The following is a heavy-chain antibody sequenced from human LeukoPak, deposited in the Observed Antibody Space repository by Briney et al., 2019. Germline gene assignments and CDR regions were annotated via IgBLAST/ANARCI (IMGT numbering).Heavy chain of an antibody. D-gene: IGHD6-19*01. CDR1: GFTFDDYA. J-gene: IGHJ4*02. CDR2: ISWNSGSI. CDR3: AKGGGQWLVESYFDY. V-gene: IGHV3-9*01. Sequence: GGSLRLSCAASGFTFDDYAMHWVRQAPGKGLEGVSGISWNSGSIGYADSVKGRFTISRDNAKNSLYLQMNSLRAEDTALYYCAKGGGQWLVESYFDYWGQGTLVTVSS.